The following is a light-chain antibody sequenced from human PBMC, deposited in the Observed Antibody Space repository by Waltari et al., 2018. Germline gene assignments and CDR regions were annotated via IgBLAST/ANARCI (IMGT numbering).Light chain of an antibody. CDR2: DVS. J-gene: IGLJ2*01. CDR3: SSYTSSSTSVV. CDR1: TSDVGGYNY. Sequence: QSALTQPAPVSGSPGQSTTISCTGPTSDVGGYNYVSWYQQHPGKAPTLMMYDVSNRPSGVSNRFSGSKSGNTASLTISGLQAEDEADYYCSSYTSSSTSVVFGGGTKLTVL. V-gene: IGLV2-14*03.